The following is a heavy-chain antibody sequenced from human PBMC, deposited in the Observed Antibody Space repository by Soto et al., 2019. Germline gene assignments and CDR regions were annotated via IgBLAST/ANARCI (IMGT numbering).Heavy chain of an antibody. D-gene: IGHD3-16*01. Sequence: SETLSLTCTVSGGSVSSGSYYWSWIRQAPGKGLEWIGYIYYSGSTNYNPSLKSRVTISVATSKNQFSLKLSSVTAAETAVYYCARGFGRNNWFDPWGQGTLVTVSS. CDR3: ARGFGRNNWFDP. CDR2: IYYSGST. CDR1: GGSVSSGSYY. V-gene: IGHV4-61*01. J-gene: IGHJ5*02.